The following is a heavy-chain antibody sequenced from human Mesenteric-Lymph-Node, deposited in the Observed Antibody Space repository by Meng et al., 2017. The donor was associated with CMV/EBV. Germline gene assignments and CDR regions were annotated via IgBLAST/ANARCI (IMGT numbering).Heavy chain of an antibody. V-gene: IGHV3-23*01. Sequence: GESLKISCAASGFTFSSYAMSWVRQAPGKGLEWISALSGSGITTYYADSVKGRFTISRDNSKNTLYLQMNSLRAEDTAVYYCARDSSYGGNSFLGYWGQGTLVTVSS. CDR3: ARDSSYGGNSFLGY. J-gene: IGHJ4*02. CDR1: GFTFSSYA. D-gene: IGHD4-23*01. CDR2: LSGSGITT.